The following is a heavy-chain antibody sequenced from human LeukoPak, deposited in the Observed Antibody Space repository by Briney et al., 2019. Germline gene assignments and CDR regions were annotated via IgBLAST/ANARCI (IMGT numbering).Heavy chain of an antibody. Sequence: GASVKVSCKASGYTFTGSYMHWVRQAPGQGLEWMGWINPDSGGTNFAQKFQGRVTMTRDTSISTAYMELSRLRSDDTAVYYCGRDFRDSLDYWGQGTLVTVSS. J-gene: IGHJ4*02. CDR1: GYTFTGSY. CDR3: GRDFRDSLDY. V-gene: IGHV1-2*02. CDR2: INPDSGGT.